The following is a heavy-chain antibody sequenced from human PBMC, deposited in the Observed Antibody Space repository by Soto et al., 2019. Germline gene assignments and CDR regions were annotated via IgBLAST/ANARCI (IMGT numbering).Heavy chain of an antibody. J-gene: IGHJ4*02. D-gene: IGHD6-13*01. V-gene: IGHV1-3*01. Sequence: ASVKVSCKASGYTFTSYAMHWVRQAPGQRLEWMGWINAGNGNTKYSQKFQGRVTITRDTSASTAYMELSSLRSEDTAVYYCARDSVIAAAGTEYYFDYWGQGTLVTVS. CDR2: INAGNGNT. CDR1: GYTFTSYA. CDR3: ARDSVIAAAGTEYYFDY.